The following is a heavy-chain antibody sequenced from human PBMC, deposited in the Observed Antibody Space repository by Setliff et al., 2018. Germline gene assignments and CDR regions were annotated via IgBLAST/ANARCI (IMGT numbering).Heavy chain of an antibody. CDR2: ISWSSGDI. J-gene: IGHJ3*02. V-gene: IGHV3-9*03. CDR3: ARRSSSFAFDI. Sequence: GGSLRLSCAASGFTFDDYAMHWVRQAPGKGLEWVSGISWSSGDIIYADSVKGRFTISRDNAKNSLYLQMNSLRAEDMALYYCARRSSSFAFDIWGQGTMVTVSS. CDR1: GFTFDDYA. D-gene: IGHD6-6*01.